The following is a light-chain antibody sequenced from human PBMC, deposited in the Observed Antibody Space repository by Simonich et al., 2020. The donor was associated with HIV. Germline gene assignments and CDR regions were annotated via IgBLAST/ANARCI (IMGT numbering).Light chain of an antibody. J-gene: IGLJ3*02. Sequence: QSALTQPRSVSGSPGQSVTISCTGTSSDVGCYNYVSWYQQHPGKAPKLMIYDVRKRPSGVPDRFSGSKSGNTASLTISGLQAEDEADYYCCSYAGSYPWVFGGGTKLTVL. V-gene: IGLV2-11*01. CDR1: SSDVGCYNY. CDR2: DVR. CDR3: CSYAGSYPWV.